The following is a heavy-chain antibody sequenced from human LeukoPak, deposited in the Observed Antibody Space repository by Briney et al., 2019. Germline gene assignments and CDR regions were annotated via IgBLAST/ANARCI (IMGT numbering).Heavy chain of an antibody. J-gene: IGHJ4*02. Sequence: PGGPLRLSCAASGFTFSSYAMSWVRQAPGKGLDWVSAISGSGGNTYYADSVKGRFTISRDNSKNTLYLQMNSLRAEDTAVYYCAKDQYGGNPQYYFDYWGQGTLVIVSS. CDR1: GFTFSSYA. V-gene: IGHV3-23*01. CDR3: AKDQYGGNPQYYFDY. D-gene: IGHD4-23*01. CDR2: ISGSGGNT.